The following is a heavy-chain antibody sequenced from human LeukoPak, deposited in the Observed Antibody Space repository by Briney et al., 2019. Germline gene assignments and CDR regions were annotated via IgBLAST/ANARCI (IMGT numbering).Heavy chain of an antibody. Sequence: GGSLRLSCAASGFTFDDYGMSWVRQAPEKGLEWVSNINWNGGSTGYVDSVKGRFTISRDNAKKSLYLQMNSLRAEDTALYYCARVPYYYGMDVWGQGTTVTVSS. CDR2: INWNGGST. CDR1: GFTFDDYG. J-gene: IGHJ6*02. CDR3: ARVPYYYGMDV. V-gene: IGHV3-20*04.